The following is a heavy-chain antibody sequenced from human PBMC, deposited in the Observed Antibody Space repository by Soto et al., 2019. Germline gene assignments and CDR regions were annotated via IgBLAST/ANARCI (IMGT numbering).Heavy chain of an antibody. V-gene: IGHV4-34*01. Sequence: PSETLSLTCAVYGGSFSGYYWSWIRQPPGKGLVWIGDITPLGTTTSTPSLKSRVTISVDTSKHQFSLKLSSVTAADTAVYYCARGAGHYYDSSGYYFFYYYGMDVWVQGTTVT. J-gene: IGHJ6*02. CDR3: ARGAGHYYDSSGYYFFYYYGMDV. D-gene: IGHD3-22*01. CDR2: ITPLGTT. CDR1: GGSFSGYY.